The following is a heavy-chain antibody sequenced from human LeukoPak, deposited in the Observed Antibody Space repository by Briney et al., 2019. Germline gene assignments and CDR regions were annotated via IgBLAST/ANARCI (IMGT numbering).Heavy chain of an antibody. CDR1: GGSISSGSYY. CDR2: IYTSGST. CDR3: ASTDILTGSIDY. V-gene: IGHV4-61*02. J-gene: IGHJ4*02. Sequence: SETLSLTCTVSGGSISSGSYYWSWIRQPAGKGLEWIGRIYTSGSTNYNPSLKSRVTISVGTSKNQFSLKLSSVTAADTAVYYCASTDILTGSIDYWGQGTLVTVSS. D-gene: IGHD3-9*01.